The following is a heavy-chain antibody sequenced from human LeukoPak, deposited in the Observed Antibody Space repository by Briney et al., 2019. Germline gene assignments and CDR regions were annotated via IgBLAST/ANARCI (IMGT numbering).Heavy chain of an antibody. J-gene: IGHJ5*02. CDR1: GFTFSGSA. D-gene: IGHD4-17*01. Sequence: GGSLRLSCAASGFTFSGSAMHWVRQASGKGLEWVGRIRSKANTYATVFAASVKGRFTISRDDSKNTAYLQMNSLKTEDTAVYYCTRRAVTTSWFDPWGQGTLVTVSS. V-gene: IGHV3-73*01. CDR3: TRRAVTTSWFDP. CDR2: IRSKANTYAT.